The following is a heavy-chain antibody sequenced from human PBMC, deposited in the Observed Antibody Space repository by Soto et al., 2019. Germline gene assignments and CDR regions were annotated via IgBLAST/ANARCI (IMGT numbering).Heavy chain of an antibody. Sequence: SETLSLTCTVSGGSISSGGYYWSWIRQHPGKGLEWIGYIYYSGSTYYNPSLKSRVTISVDTSKNQFSLKLSSVTAADTAVYYCARGQQLEFDYWGQGTLVTVSS. CDR1: GGSISSGGYY. J-gene: IGHJ4*02. CDR3: ARGQQLEFDY. D-gene: IGHD6-13*01. V-gene: IGHV4-31*03. CDR2: IYYSGST.